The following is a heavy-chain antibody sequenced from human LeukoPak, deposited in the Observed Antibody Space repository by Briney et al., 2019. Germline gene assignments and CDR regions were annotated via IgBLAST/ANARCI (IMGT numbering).Heavy chain of an antibody. CDR1: GGSISSYY. V-gene: IGHV4-4*07. CDR3: ARVTTVVRGDNYMDV. D-gene: IGHD3-10*01. CDR2: IYTSGST. J-gene: IGHJ6*03. Sequence: PSETLSLTCTVSGGSISSYYWSWIRQPAGKGLEWIGRIYTSGSTNYNPSLKSRVTMSVDTSKNQFSLKLSSVTAADTAVYYCARVTTVVRGDNYMDVWGKGTTVTVSS.